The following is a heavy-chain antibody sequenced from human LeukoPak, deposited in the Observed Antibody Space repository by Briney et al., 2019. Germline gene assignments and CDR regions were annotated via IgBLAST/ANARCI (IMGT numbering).Heavy chain of an antibody. CDR3: VMLTMGKSFDS. J-gene: IGHJ4*02. CDR2: ISWDGSGT. D-gene: IGHD4/OR15-4a*01. Sequence: GGSPRLSCAASGFTFDDYTMHWVRQAPGKGLEWVSLISWDGSGTYYADSVKGRFTISRDNRKNSLYLQMNSLRIEDTALYYCVMLTMGKSFDSWGQGTLVTVSS. V-gene: IGHV3-43*01. CDR1: GFTFDDYT.